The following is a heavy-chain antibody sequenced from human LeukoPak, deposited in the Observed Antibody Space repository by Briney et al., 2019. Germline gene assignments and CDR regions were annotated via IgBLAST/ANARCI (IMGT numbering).Heavy chain of an antibody. V-gene: IGHV1-69*13. CDR2: IIPIFGTA. CDR1: GGTFSSYA. Sequence: ASVKVSCKASGGTFSSYAISWVRQAPGQGLEWMGGIIPIFGTANYAQKFQGRVTITADESTSTAYMELSGLRSEDTAVYYCARVGVAGTGAFDYWGQGTLVTVSS. D-gene: IGHD6-19*01. J-gene: IGHJ4*02. CDR3: ARVGVAGTGAFDY.